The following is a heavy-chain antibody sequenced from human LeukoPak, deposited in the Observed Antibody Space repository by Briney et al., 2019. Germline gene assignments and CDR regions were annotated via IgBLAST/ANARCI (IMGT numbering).Heavy chain of an antibody. V-gene: IGHV4-4*02. CDR3: ASIAAAGTVDY. D-gene: IGHD6-13*01. Sequence: PSETLSLTCAVSGGSISSSNWWSWVRQPPGKGLEWIGEIYHNGSTNYNPSLKSRVIISVDKSKNQFSLKLSSVTAADTAVYYCASIAAAGTVDYWGQGTLVTVSS. J-gene: IGHJ4*02. CDR2: IYHNGST. CDR1: GGSISSSNW.